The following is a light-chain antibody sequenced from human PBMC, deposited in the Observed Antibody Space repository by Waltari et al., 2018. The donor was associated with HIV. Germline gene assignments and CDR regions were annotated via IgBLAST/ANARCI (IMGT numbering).Light chain of an antibody. Sequence: DIQIPQSPFFVSASVGDRVTITCRPSQAISSWMTWYQQRPGAAPKLQIYASSTLQSGVPTRFSGGSSGANFTLTISSLQPEDFATYFCQQADGLPWTFGQGTKVEMK. V-gene: IGKV1-12*01. CDR1: QAISSW. CDR3: QQADGLPWT. CDR2: ASS. J-gene: IGKJ1*01.